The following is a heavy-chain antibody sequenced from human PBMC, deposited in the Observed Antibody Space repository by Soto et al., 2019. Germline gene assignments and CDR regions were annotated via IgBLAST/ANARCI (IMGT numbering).Heavy chain of an antibody. CDR3: ASRKNGEYRNSDFFDS. CDR1: GASISSDNYY. J-gene: IGHJ4*02. D-gene: IGHD3-10*01. V-gene: IGHV4-39*02. Sequence: QPQLQESGPGLMKPSETLSLTCTVSGASISSDNYYWGWIRQPPGKGLEWIGTFYYSGNIYYNPSLRSRVTLSMDTSKNRFALRLTSVTAADTAIYYCASRKNGEYRNSDFFDSWGQGTLVTVSS. CDR2: FYYSGNI.